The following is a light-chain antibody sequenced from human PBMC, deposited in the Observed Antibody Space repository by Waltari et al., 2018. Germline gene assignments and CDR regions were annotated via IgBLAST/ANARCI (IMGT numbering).Light chain of an antibody. CDR1: QTLTTY. V-gene: IGKV1-39*01. CDR3: QQSKEVPFT. J-gene: IGKJ2*01. CDR2: AAS. Sequence: DIQLTQSPSYLSASVGDRVTITCRASQTLTTYLNWYQQRPGTAPKFLIYAASNWETGVPSRFSGGGSGTDFTLTISGLQPDDFATYYCQQSKEVPFTFGQGTKLEIK.